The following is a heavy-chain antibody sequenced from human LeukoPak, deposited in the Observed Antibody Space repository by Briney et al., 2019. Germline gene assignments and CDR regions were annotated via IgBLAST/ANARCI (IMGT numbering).Heavy chain of an antibody. CDR2: ISGSGGST. D-gene: IGHD3-10*01. J-gene: IGHJ4*02. Sequence: PSETLSLTCTVSGGSISSYYWSWVRQAPGKGLEWVSAISGSGGSTYYADSVKGRFTISRDNSKNTLYLQMNSLRAEDTAVYYCAKAPYGSGSYYQDYWGQGTLVTVSS. CDR1: GGSISSYY. CDR3: AKAPYGSGSYYQDY. V-gene: IGHV3-23*01.